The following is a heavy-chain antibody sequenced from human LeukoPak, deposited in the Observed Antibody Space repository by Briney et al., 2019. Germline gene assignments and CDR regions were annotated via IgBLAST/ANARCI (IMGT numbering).Heavy chain of an antibody. J-gene: IGHJ3*02. Sequence: GGSLRLSCAASGFTFSSYSMNWVRQAPGKGLEWVSYISSSSSTIYYADSVKGRFTISRDNAKNSLYLQMNSLRAEDTAVYYCARERLPYSSSWYEVDAFDIWGQGTMVTVSS. CDR3: ARERLPYSSSWYEVDAFDI. CDR1: GFTFSSYS. V-gene: IGHV3-48*01. CDR2: ISSSSSTI. D-gene: IGHD6-13*01.